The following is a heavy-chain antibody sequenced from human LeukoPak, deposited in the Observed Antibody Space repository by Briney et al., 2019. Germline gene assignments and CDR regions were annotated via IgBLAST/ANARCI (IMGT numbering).Heavy chain of an antibody. CDR1: GGTFSNYA. V-gene: IGHV1-69*05. CDR3: ARDHGSSKEDDAFDI. CDR2: RTA. D-gene: IGHD6-13*01. J-gene: IGHJ3*02. Sequence: SVKVSCKASGGTFSNYAISWVRQAPGQGLEWVFRTANYAQKFQGRVTITRDTSASTAYMELSSLRSEDTAVYYCARDHGSSKEDDAFDIWGQGTMVTVSS.